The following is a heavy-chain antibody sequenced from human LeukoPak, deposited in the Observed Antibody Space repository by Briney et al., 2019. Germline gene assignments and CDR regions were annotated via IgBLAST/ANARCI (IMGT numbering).Heavy chain of an antibody. CDR2: IYYSGST. V-gene: IGHV4-59*12. J-gene: IGHJ4*02. CDR1: GGSISSYY. Sequence: SETLSLTCTVSGGSISSYYWSWIRQPPGKGLEWIGYIYYSGSTNQNPSLRSRVTMSVDTSKNQFSLKLSSVTAADTAVYYCARERGQDDYLTYDYWGQGTLATVSS. D-gene: IGHD5-12*01. CDR3: ARERGQDDYLTYDY.